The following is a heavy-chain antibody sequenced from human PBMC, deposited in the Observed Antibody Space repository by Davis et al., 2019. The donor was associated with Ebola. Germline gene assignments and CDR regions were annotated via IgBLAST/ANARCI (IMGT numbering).Heavy chain of an antibody. V-gene: IGHV4-39*01. D-gene: IGHD6-6*01. CDR2: IYYSGST. CDR3: ARREYSSSSPTVDY. CDR1: GGSISSSSYY. J-gene: IGHJ4*02. Sequence: PSETLSLTCTVSGGSISSSSYYWGWIRQPPGKGLEWIGSIYYSGSTYYNPSLKSRVTISVDTSKNQFSLKLSSVTAADTAVYYCARREYSSSSPTVDYWGQGTLVTVSS.